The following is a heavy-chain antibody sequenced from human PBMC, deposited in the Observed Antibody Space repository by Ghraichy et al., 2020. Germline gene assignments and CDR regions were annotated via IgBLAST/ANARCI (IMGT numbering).Heavy chain of an antibody. CDR3: SGGGGAGTPVLYHMDV. D-gene: IGHD6-19*01. J-gene: IGHJ6*02. V-gene: IGHV3-21*01. Sequence: GDPRLSCVASGLMFSPNTMNWVRQAPGKGLEWVSSISSSTRYIYYADSVKGRFTIPRDNAQNSLYLQMNSLRAEDTAVYYCSGGGGAGTPVLYHMDVWGLGTTVTVSS. CDR1: GLMFSPNT. CDR2: ISSSTRYI.